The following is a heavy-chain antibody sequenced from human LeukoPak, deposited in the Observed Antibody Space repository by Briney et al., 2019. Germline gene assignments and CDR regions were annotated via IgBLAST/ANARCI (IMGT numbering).Heavy chain of an antibody. CDR3: ARAMSTFGGVRNYFDS. CDR1: GFTVSNSY. V-gene: IGHV3-48*04. Sequence: GGSLRLSCAASGFTVSNSYMSWVRQAPGKGLEWISFVSISSGTIYYADSVNGRFRISRDNAKSSLDLEMNSLRAEDTAVYYCARAMSTFGGVRNYFDSWGQGTLVTVSS. CDR2: VSISSGTI. J-gene: IGHJ4*02. D-gene: IGHD3-16*01.